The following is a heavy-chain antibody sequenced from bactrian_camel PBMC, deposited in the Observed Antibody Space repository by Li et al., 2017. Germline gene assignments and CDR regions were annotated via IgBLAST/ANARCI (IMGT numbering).Heavy chain of an antibody. J-gene: IGHJ4*01. CDR3: AAGDPANV. V-gene: IGHV3-2*01. Sequence: VQLVESGGGLVQPGGSLRLSCASSKVTYSLYYMTWVRQAPGKGLEWVSSIYSDTSDTYYADSVKGRFTISRDSAKNTVYLQMNSLKFEDTGLYYCAAGDPANVWGQGTQVTVS. CDR1: KVTYSLYY. CDR2: IYSDTSDT.